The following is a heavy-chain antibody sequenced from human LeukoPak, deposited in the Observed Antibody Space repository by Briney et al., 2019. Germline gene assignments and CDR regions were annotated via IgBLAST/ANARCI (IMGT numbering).Heavy chain of an antibody. Sequence: SETLSLTCTVSGGSISSYYWSWIRQPPGKGLEWIGYIYYSGSTNYNPTLKSRLSISVDTSKNQCSLTLSSVTAADTAVFYCARGTTPGYSGHGGALDAFDIWGQGTMVTVSS. CDR3: ARGTTPGYSGHGGALDAFDI. V-gene: IGHV4-59*08. D-gene: IGHD5-12*01. CDR2: IYYSGST. J-gene: IGHJ3*02. CDR1: GGSISSYY.